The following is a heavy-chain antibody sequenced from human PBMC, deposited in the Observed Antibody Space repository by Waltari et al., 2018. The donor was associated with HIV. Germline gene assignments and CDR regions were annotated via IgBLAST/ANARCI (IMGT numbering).Heavy chain of an antibody. D-gene: IGHD3-3*01. CDR3: ARARTYYDFWSGNYSPDYFDY. Sequence: GLIQPGGSLRLSCAASGITVSSNYMTWVRQAPGKGLEWVAVIYSGGSTYYADSVKGRFTISRDNSKNTLYLQMNSLRAEDTAVYYCARARTYYDFWSGNYSPDYFDYWGQGTLITVSS. CDR2: IYSGGST. CDR1: GITVSSNY. J-gene: IGHJ4*02. V-gene: IGHV3-53*01.